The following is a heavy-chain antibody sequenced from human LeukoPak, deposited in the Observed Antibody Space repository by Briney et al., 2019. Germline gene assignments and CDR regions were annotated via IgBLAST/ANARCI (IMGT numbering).Heavy chain of an antibody. CDR2: IYSGGST. J-gene: IGHJ4*02. V-gene: IGHV3-53*01. CDR3: ARGDYYDSSGYFDY. Sequence: GGSLRLSCAASGFTVSSNYMSWVRQAPGKGLEWVSVIYSGGSTYYADSVKGRFTISRDNSKNTLYLQMNSLRAEGTAVYYCARGDYYDSSGYFDYWGQGTLVTVSS. CDR1: GFTVSSNY. D-gene: IGHD3-22*01.